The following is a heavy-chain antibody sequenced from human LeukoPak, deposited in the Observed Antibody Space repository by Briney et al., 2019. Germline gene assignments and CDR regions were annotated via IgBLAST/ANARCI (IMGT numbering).Heavy chain of an antibody. CDR2: ISYDGSNK. J-gene: IGHJ4*02. CDR1: GFTFSSYA. CDR3: ARDRKTRRIFDY. V-gene: IGHV3-30-3*01. Sequence: GSLRLSCAASGFTFSSYAMHWVRQAPGKGLEWVAVISYDGSNKYYADSVKGRFTISRDNSKNTLYLQMNSLRAEDTAVYYCARDRKTRRIFDYWGQGTLVTVSS. D-gene: IGHD2-2*01.